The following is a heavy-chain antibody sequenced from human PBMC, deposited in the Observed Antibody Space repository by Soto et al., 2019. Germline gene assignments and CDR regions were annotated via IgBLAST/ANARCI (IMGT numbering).Heavy chain of an antibody. CDR1: GFTFSSYD. J-gene: IGHJ6*02. Sequence: GSLRLSCAASGFTFSSYDMHWVRQATGKGLEWDSAIGTAGDTYYPGSVKGRFTISRENAKNSLYLQMNSLRAGDTAVYYCARWDSYYYGMDVWGQGTTVTVAS. CDR3: ARWDSYYYGMDV. CDR2: IGTAGDT. D-gene: IGHD1-26*01. V-gene: IGHV3-13*01.